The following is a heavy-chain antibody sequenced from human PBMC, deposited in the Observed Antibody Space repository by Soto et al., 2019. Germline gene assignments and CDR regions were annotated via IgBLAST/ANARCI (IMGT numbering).Heavy chain of an antibody. Sequence: EVQLVESGGGLVQPGRSLRLACAASGFTFDDYAMHWVRQAPGKGQEWVSGISWNSGSIGYADSVKGRFTIYRDNAENSLYLQMNSLRAEDSALYYCAKPQYTGDRDYWEWYFDLWGRGTLVTVSS. CDR1: GFTFDDYA. CDR3: AKPQYTGDRDYWEWYFDL. CDR2: ISWNSGSI. D-gene: IGHD4-17*01. J-gene: IGHJ2*01. V-gene: IGHV3-9*01.